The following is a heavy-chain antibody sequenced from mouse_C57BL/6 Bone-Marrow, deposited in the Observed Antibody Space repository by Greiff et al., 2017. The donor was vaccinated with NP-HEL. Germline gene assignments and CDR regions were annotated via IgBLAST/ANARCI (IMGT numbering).Heavy chain of an antibody. D-gene: IGHD2-4*01. CDR1: GFTFSDYY. Sequence: EVKVVESEGGLVQPGSSMKLSCTASGFTFSDYYMAWVRQVPEKGLEWVANINYDGSSTYYLDSLKSRFIISRDNAKNILYLQMSSLKSEDTATYYCAREGGLRRRTYAMDYWCQGTSVTVSS. J-gene: IGHJ4*01. CDR3: AREGGLRRRTYAMDY. CDR2: INYDGSST. V-gene: IGHV5-16*01.